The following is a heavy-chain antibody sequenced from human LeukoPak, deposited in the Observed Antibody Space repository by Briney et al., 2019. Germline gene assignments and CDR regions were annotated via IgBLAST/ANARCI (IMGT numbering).Heavy chain of an antibody. V-gene: IGHV3-23*01. CDR2: ISGSGGST. CDR3: AKDRGRVLWFGELYYFDY. Sequence: QPGGSLRLSCAASGFTFSSYAMSWVRQAPGKGLEWVSAISGSGGSTYYADSVKGRFTISRDNSKSTLYLQMNSLRAEDTAVYYCAKDRGRVLWFGELYYFDYWGQGTLVTVSS. J-gene: IGHJ4*02. D-gene: IGHD3-10*01. CDR1: GFTFSSYA.